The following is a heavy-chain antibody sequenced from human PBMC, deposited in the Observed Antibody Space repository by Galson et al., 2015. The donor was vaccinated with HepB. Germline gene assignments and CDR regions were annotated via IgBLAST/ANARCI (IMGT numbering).Heavy chain of an antibody. D-gene: IGHD3-16*01. V-gene: IGHV1-18*01. CDR1: GYSFTSYG. J-gene: IGHJ4*02. Sequence: SVKVSCKASGYSFTSYGLSWVRQAPGQGLEWMGWINTSNKKTDYRQKFLGRISMTTDTSTSTAYMELRGLRSDDTAVYYCAREGGPGGGLEFNFWGQGTLVTVSS. CDR3: AREGGPGGGLEFNF. CDR2: INTSNKKT.